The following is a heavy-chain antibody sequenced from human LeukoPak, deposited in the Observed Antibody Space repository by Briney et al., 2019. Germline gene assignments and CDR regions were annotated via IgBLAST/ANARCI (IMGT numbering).Heavy chain of an antibody. CDR3: ARERRDGSKEDAFDI. Sequence: SETLSLTCGVSGGSISSGVWWSWVRQPPGKGLEWIGEIYHGGGSNYNASLRSRVTISVDKSKNQFSLKLSSVTAAGTAVYYCARERRDGSKEDAFDIWGQGTMVTVSS. D-gene: IGHD5-24*01. CDR1: GGSISSGVW. J-gene: IGHJ3*02. CDR2: IYHGGGS. V-gene: IGHV4-4*02.